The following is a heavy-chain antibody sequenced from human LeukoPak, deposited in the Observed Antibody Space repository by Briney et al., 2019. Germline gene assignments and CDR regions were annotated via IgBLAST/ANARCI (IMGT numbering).Heavy chain of an antibody. CDR3: AKQLVSSGSYYNY. J-gene: IGHJ4*02. V-gene: IGHV3-74*01. D-gene: IGHD3-22*01. CDR1: GFTFSAYW. CDR2: ISTDGSTT. Sequence: GGSLRLSCAASGFTFSAYWMHWVRQAPGKGLVWVSRISTDGSTTTYADSVKGRFTISRDNAKNTLYLQMNSLRAEDTAVYYCAKQLVSSGSYYNYWGQGTLVTVYS.